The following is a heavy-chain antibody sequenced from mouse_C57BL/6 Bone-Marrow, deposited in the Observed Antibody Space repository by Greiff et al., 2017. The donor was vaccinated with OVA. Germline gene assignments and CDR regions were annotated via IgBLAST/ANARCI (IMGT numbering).Heavy chain of an antibody. D-gene: IGHD1-1*01. Sequence: VKLMESGAELARPGASVKMSCKASGYTFTSYTMHWVKQRPGQGLEWIGYINPSSGYTKYNQKFKDKATLTADKSSSTAYMQLSSLTSEDSAVYYCAYYGSPLYAMDYWGQGTSVTVSS. V-gene: IGHV1-4*01. CDR2: INPSSGYT. J-gene: IGHJ4*01. CDR3: AYYGSPLYAMDY. CDR1: GYTFTSYT.